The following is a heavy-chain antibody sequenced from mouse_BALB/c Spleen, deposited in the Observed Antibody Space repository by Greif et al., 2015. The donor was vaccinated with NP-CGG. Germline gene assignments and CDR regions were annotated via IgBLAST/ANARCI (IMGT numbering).Heavy chain of an antibody. J-gene: IGHJ2*01. Sequence: EVKLVESGGGLVKPGGSLKLSCAASGFTFSSYTMSWVRQTPEKRLEWVATISSGGSYTYYPDSVKGRFTISRDNAKNTLYLQMSSLKSEDTAMYYGTREREYYFDYWGQGTTLTVSS. V-gene: IGHV5-6-4*01. CDR3: TREREYYFDY. CDR2: ISSGGSYT. CDR1: GFTFSSYT.